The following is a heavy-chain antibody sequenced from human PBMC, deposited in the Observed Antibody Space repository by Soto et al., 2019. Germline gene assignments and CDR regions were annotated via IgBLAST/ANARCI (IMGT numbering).Heavy chain of an antibody. J-gene: IGHJ5*02. D-gene: IGHD3-16*02. CDR1: GGSISSGDYY. CDR3: SRVSYDYVWGSYREYNWFDP. V-gene: IGHV4-30-4*01. CDR2: IYYSGST. Sequence: TLSLTCTVSGGSISSGDYYWSWIRQPPGKGLEWIGYIYYSGSTYYNPSLKSRVTISVDTSNNQFSLKLSSVTAADTAVYYCSRVSYDYVWGSYREYNWFDPWGQGTLVTVSS.